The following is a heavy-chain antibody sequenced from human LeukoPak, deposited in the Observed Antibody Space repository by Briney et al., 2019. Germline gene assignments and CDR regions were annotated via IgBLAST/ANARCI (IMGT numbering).Heavy chain of an antibody. CDR2: ISANSGGT. D-gene: IGHD2-2*01. V-gene: IGHV1-2*02. CDR1: GYTFTSYD. CDR3: ARDNHCSSTSSYAYYYYMDV. J-gene: IGHJ6*03. Sequence: ASVKVSCKASGYTFTSYDMNWVRQAPGQGLEWMGWISANSGGTNYAQKFQGRVTMTRDTSISTAYMELSRLRFDDTAVYYCARDNHCSSTSSYAYYYYMDVSGKGTPVTVSS.